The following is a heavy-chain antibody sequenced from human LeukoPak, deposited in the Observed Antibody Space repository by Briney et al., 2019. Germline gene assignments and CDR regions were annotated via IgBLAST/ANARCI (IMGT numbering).Heavy chain of an antibody. V-gene: IGHV3-21*01. Sequence: GGSLRLSCAASGFTFSSYSMNWVRQAPGKGLEWVSSISSSSSYIYYADSVKGRFTISRDNAKNSLYLQMNSLRAEDTAVYYCASSPGSGGSCYSCLDVWGKGTTVTVSS. CDR2: ISSSSSYI. CDR3: ASSPGSGGSCYSCLDV. CDR1: GFTFSSYS. J-gene: IGHJ6*04. D-gene: IGHD2-15*01.